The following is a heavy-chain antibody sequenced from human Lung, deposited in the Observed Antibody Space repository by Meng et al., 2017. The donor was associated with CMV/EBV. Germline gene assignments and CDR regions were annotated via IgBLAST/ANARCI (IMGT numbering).Heavy chain of an antibody. D-gene: IGHD6-19*01. V-gene: IGHV4-61*03. J-gene: IGHJ4*02. CDR2: IYYGGRT. CDR1: GGSVSSGSSY. Sequence: VSGGSVSSGSSYWSWIRQPPGKGLEWIGYIYYGGRTNYKPSLKSRVTISVDTSKNHFSLRLSSVTAADTAVYYCARKAIAVADPFDSWGQETLVPSPQ. CDR3: ARKAIAVADPFDS.